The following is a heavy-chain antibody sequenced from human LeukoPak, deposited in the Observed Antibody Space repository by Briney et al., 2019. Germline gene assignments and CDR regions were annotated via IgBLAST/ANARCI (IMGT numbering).Heavy chain of an antibody. D-gene: IGHD2-2*01. CDR2: ISAYNGNT. Sequence: ASVKVSCKTSGYRFTDYYMHWVRQAPGQGLEWMGWISAYNGNTKYAQKFQGRVTMATDTSTTTVYMELRSLRSDDTAVDYCARAQYQLLPTYSFDIWGQGTMVTASS. CDR1: GYRFTDYY. J-gene: IGHJ3*02. CDR3: ARAQYQLLPTYSFDI. V-gene: IGHV1-18*04.